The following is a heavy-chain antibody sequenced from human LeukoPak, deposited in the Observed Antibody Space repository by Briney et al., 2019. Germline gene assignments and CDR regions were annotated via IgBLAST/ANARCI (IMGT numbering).Heavy chain of an antibody. Sequence: SETLSLTCTVSGGSISSGSYYWSWIRQPAGKGLEWIRRIYTSGSTNYNPSLKSRVTISVDTSKNQFSLKLSSVTAADTAVYYCAREGNYYDSSGPPVWGRGTLVTVSS. CDR1: GGSISSGSYY. CDR2: IYTSGST. D-gene: IGHD3-22*01. V-gene: IGHV4-61*02. CDR3: AREGNYYDSSGPPV. J-gene: IGHJ2*01.